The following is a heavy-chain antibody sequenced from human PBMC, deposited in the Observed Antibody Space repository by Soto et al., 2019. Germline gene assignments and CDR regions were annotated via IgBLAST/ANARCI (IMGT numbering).Heavy chain of an antibody. V-gene: IGHV4-59*01. CDR3: ARAGGDAFDI. D-gene: IGHD3-10*01. Sequence: QVQLQESGPGLVKPSETLSLTCTVSGGSISSYYWSWIRQPAGKGREWIGYVYYSGSTNYNPSLKSRVTLSVDTSKNQFSLKLSSVTAADTAVYYWARAGGDAFDIWGQGTMVTVSS. J-gene: IGHJ3*02. CDR1: GGSISSYY. CDR2: VYYSGST.